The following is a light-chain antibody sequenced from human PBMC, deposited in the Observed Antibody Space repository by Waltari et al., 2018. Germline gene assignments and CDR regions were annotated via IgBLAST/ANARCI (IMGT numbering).Light chain of an antibody. CDR3: NSYTSSASRV. CDR2: NVK. V-gene: IGLV2-14*03. CDR1: SRDVSCCDF. J-gene: IGLJ3*02. Sequence: SALTQPASVSGSPGQATTIPCTGTSRDVSCCDFVAWYPPHSGKAPKLIICNVKNRPSGVSTRFSCSKSGNTASLTISGLQAEDEAHYYCNSYTSSASRVFGGGTKLTVL.